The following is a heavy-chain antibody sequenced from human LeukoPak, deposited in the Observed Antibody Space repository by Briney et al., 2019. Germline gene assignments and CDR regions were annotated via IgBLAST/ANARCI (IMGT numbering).Heavy chain of an antibody. CDR3: ARGPYYDSSGYYYYYFDY. CDR2: INPNSGGT. J-gene: IGHJ4*02. D-gene: IGHD3-22*01. Sequence: ASVKVSCKASGYTFTGYYMHWVRQAPGQGLEWMGWINPNSGGTNYAQKLQGRVTMTTDTSTSTAYMELRSLRSDDTAVYYCARGPYYDSSGYYYYYFDYWGQGTLVTVSS. V-gene: IGHV1-2*02. CDR1: GYTFTGYY.